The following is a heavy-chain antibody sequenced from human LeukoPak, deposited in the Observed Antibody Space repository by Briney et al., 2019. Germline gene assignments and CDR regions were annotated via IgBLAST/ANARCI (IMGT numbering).Heavy chain of an antibody. J-gene: IGHJ4*02. CDR1: GASIRSHH. CDR3: ARHSADSSGWARPYYFDY. CDR2: IYYSGST. V-gene: IGHV4-59*08. D-gene: IGHD6-19*01. Sequence: SETLFLTCTVSGASIRSHHWTWIRQPPGKGLEWIGYIYYSGSTNYNPSLKSRVTISVDTSKNQFSLKLSSVTAADTAVYYCARHSADSSGWARPYYFDYWGQGTLVTVSS.